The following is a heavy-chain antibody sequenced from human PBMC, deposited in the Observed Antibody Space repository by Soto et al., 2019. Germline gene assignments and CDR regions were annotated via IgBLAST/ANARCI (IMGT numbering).Heavy chain of an antibody. CDR3: ASSGSESGWELPYYYYYGMDV. J-gene: IGHJ6*02. V-gene: IGHV3-53*01. Sequence: GGSLRLSCAASGFTVSSTYMSWVRQAPGKGLEWVSVIYSGGSTYYADSVKGRFTISRDNSKNTLYLQMNSLRAEDTAVYYCASSGSESGWELPYYYYYGMDVWGQGTTVTVSS. CDR2: IYSGGST. D-gene: IGHD1-26*01. CDR1: GFTVSSTY.